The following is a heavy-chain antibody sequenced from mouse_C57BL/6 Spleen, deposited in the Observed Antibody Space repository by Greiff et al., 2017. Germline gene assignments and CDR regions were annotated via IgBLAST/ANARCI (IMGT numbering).Heavy chain of an antibody. Sequence: QVQLQQSGAGLVKPGASVKLSCTASGYTFTSYWMPWVKQRPGQGLEWIGMIHPNSGSTNYNEKLKSKATLTVDKSSSTAYMQLSSLTSEDAAVYYCARDWVDYWGQGTTLTVSS. V-gene: IGHV1-64*01. J-gene: IGHJ2*01. D-gene: IGHD4-1*01. CDR3: ARDWVDY. CDR1: GYTFTSYW. CDR2: IHPNSGST.